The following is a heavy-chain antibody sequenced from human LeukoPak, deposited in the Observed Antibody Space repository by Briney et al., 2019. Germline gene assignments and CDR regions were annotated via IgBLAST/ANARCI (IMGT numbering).Heavy chain of an antibody. CDR3: ARGLVYDSSGYNDY. V-gene: IGHV3-74*01. Sequence: PGGSLRLSCAASGLTFSSHWMHWVRQAPGKGLVWVSRITNDGSSTTYADSVKGRFTISRDNAKNTLYLQMNSLRAEDTAVYYCARGLVYDSSGYNDYWGQGTLVTVSS. D-gene: IGHD3-22*01. J-gene: IGHJ4*02. CDR1: GLTFSSHW. CDR2: ITNDGSST.